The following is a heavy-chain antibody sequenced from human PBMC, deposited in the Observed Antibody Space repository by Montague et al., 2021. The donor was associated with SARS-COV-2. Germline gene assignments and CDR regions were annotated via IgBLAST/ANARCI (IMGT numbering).Heavy chain of an antibody. CDR1: GFSLSTSGMC. CDR3: ARMTPITGLDY. J-gene: IGHJ4*02. CDR2: XDLXDEK. V-gene: IGHV2-70*11. Sequence: PALVKPTPTITLICTFSGFSLSTSGMCVSWIRQPPGKALAWLARXDLXDEKYYSTSLKTRLTISKDTSKNQVVLTMTNMDSVDTATYYCARMTPITGLDYWGQGTLVTVSS. D-gene: IGHD1-20*01.